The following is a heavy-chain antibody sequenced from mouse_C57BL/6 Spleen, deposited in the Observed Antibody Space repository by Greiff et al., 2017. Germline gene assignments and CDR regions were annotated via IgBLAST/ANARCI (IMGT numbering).Heavy chain of an antibody. J-gene: IGHJ3*01. D-gene: IGHD2-4*01. V-gene: IGHV5-4*01. CDR1: GFTFSSYA. CDR3: ARDGDYDVAY. CDR2: ISAGGSYT. Sequence: EVNVVESGGGLVKPGGSLKLSCAASGFTFSSYAMSWVRQTPEKRLEWVATISAGGSYTYYPENVKGRFTISRDHAKNNLYLQMSHLKSEDTDRYYCARDGDYDVAYWGQGTLVTVSA.